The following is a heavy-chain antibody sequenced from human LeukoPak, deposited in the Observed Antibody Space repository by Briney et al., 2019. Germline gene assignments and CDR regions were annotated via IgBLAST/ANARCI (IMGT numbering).Heavy chain of an antibody. Sequence: ASVKVSCKGSGYTFIGYYIHWVRQAPGQGPEWMGWINPNTGGTNYAQNFQDRVTMTRDTSIRTAYMELRRLRSDDTAVYYCARGLYCSSASCYIGLGYYYYYMDVWGKGTTVTVS. CDR2: INPNTGGT. J-gene: IGHJ6*03. CDR1: GYTFIGYY. D-gene: IGHD2-2*02. CDR3: ARGLYCSSASCYIGLGYYYYYMDV. V-gene: IGHV1-2*02.